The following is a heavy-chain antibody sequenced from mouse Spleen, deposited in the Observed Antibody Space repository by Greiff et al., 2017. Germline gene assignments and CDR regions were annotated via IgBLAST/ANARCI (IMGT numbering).Heavy chain of an antibody. Sequence: VMLVESGAELVKPGASVKISCKASGYAFSSYWMNWVKQRPGKGLEWIGQIYPGDGDTNYNGKFKGKATLTADKSSSTAYMQLSSLTSEDSAVYFCARDDGYYGWYFDVWGAGTTVTVSS. CDR3: ARDDGYYGWYFDV. J-gene: IGHJ1*01. V-gene: IGHV1-80*01. CDR1: GYAFSSYW. CDR2: IYPGDGDT. D-gene: IGHD2-3*01.